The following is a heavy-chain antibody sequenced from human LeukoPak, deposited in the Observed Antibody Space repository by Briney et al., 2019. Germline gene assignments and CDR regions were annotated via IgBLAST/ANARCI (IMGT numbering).Heavy chain of an antibody. CDR2: ISSSSSTI. CDR1: GFTFSSYS. J-gene: IGHJ4*02. V-gene: IGHV3-48*02. D-gene: IGHD3-10*01. CDR3: ARSLLWFGELPSLIDY. Sequence: PGGSLRLSCAASGFTFSSYSMNWVRQAPGKGLEWVSYISSSSSTIYYADSVKGRFTISRDNAKNSLYLQMNSLRDEDTAAYYCARSLLWFGELPSLIDYWGQGTLVTVSS.